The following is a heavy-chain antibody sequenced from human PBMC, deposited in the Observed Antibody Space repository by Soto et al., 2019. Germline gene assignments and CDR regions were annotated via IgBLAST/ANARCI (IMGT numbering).Heavy chain of an antibody. CDR2: IWFDGRDK. D-gene: IGHD2-2*01. CDR1: GFTFSSYG. J-gene: IGHJ3*02. V-gene: IGHV3-33*01. CDR3: ARLYCSSTSCYSVGAFDI. Sequence: QVQLVESGGGVVQPGRSLRLSCAASGFTFSSYGMHWVRQAPGKGMEWVALIWFDGRDKYYADSVKGRFTISRDNSKNTLYLQMNSLRAEDTAVYYCARLYCSSTSCYSVGAFDIWGQGTMVTVSS.